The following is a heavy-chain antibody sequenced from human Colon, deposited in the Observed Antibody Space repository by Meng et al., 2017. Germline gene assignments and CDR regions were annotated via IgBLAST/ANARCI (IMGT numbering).Heavy chain of an antibody. Sequence: QVQLQQWGPGLGKPSEALSLTCSVSGGSISTSGYYWGWIRQPPGKGLEWIGSIGHSGITYYTPSLKSRVTVSIDTSKSQFSLKLTSVTAADTAVYYCVRSSGWVRTGFDPWGQGTLVTVSS. CDR1: GGSISTSGYY. CDR3: VRSSGWVRTGFDP. D-gene: IGHD6-19*01. CDR2: IGHSGIT. V-gene: IGHV4-39*01. J-gene: IGHJ5*02.